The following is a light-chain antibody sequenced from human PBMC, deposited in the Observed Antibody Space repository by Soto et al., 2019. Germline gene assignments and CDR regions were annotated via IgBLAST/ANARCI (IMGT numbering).Light chain of an antibody. CDR2: DAP. V-gene: IGKV3-15*01. CDR3: QQYNNWPPWT. J-gene: IGKJ1*01. CDR1: QSVSNN. Sequence: ILMTQSPATVSVSPGERATLSCRASQSVSNNLAWYQQNPGQAPRLLIYDAPTRATGIPARFSGSESGTEFTLTITGLQSEDFAVYYCQQYNNWPPWTFGQGTKVEIK.